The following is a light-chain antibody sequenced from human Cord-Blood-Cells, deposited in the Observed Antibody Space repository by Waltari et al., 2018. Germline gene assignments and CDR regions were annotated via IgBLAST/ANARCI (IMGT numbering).Light chain of an antibody. J-gene: IGLJ1*01. V-gene: IGLV2-11*01. CDR3: CSYAGSYTYV. CDR1: SSDVGGYNY. CDR2: DVS. Sequence: QSALTQPRSVSGSPGQSVTISCTGTSSDVGGYNYVSWYQQHPGQAPKLMIYDVSKRPSGVPDRFSGSKSGNTASLTISGFQAEDEADYYCCSYAGSYTYVFGTGTKVTVL.